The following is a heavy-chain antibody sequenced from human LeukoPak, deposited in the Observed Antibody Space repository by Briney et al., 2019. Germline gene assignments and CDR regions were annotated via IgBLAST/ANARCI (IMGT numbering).Heavy chain of an antibody. Sequence: GASVKASCKASGYTFTSYGISWVRQAPGQGLEWMGWISAYNGNTNYAQKLQGRVTMTTDTSTSTAYMELRSLRSDDTAVYYCARVSSSSLDNWFDPWGQGTLVTVSS. J-gene: IGHJ5*02. D-gene: IGHD6-13*01. V-gene: IGHV1-18*01. CDR2: ISAYNGNT. CDR3: ARVSSSSLDNWFDP. CDR1: GYTFTSYG.